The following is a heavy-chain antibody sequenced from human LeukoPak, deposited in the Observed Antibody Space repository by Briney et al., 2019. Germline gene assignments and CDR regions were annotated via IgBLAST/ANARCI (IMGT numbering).Heavy chain of an antibody. CDR1: GGTFSSYA. Sequence: ASVKVSCKASGGTFSSYAISWVRQAPGQGLEWMGWISGFNQNTHYAQKFQGRVTMITDTSTTTAYLDLRSLRSDDTAVYYCARVVEYGDSNGYFDLWGRGTLVTVSS. CDR2: ISGFNQNT. J-gene: IGHJ2*01. D-gene: IGHD4-17*01. CDR3: ARVVEYGDSNGYFDL. V-gene: IGHV1-18*01.